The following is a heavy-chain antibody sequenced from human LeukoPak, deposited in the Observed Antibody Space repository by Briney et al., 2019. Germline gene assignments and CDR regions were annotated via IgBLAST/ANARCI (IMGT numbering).Heavy chain of an antibody. D-gene: IGHD5-24*01. CDR2: IYYRGST. Sequence: SSETLSLTCTVSGDSMTSTSHFWDWIRQPPGKGLGWIGSIYYRGSTYYNPSLKSRVTISVDTSKNQFSLKLTSVTAADTAVYYCARADGYYYGMDVWGQGTTVTVSS. CDR1: GDSMTSTSHF. CDR3: ARADGYYYGMDV. J-gene: IGHJ6*02. V-gene: IGHV4-39*07.